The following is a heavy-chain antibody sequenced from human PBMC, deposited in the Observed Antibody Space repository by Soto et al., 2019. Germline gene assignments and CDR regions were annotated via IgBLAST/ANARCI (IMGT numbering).Heavy chain of an antibody. V-gene: IGHV4-59*08. CDR1: GGSISSYY. J-gene: IGHJ4*02. CDR2: IYYSGST. D-gene: IGHD6-6*01. Sequence: SETLSLTCTVSGGSISSYYWSWIRQPPGKGLEWIGYIYYSGSTNYNPSLKSRVTISVDTSKNQFSLKLSSVTAADTAVYYCASHYSSSHVFDYWGQGTLVTVSS. CDR3: ASHYSSSHVFDY.